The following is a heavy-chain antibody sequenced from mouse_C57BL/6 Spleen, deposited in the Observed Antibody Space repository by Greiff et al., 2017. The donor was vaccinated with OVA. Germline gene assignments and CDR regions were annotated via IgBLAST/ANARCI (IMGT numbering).Heavy chain of an antibody. CDR2: IDPSDSYT. Sequence: QVQLKQPGAELVRPGTSVKLSCKASGYTFTSYWMHWVKQRPGQGLEWIGVIDPSDSYTNYNQKFKGKATLTVDTSSSTAYMQLSSLTSEDSAVYYCARSDWDEGFDYWGQGTTLTVSS. CDR3: ARSDWDEGFDY. CDR1: GYTFTSYW. D-gene: IGHD4-1*01. V-gene: IGHV1-59*01. J-gene: IGHJ2*01.